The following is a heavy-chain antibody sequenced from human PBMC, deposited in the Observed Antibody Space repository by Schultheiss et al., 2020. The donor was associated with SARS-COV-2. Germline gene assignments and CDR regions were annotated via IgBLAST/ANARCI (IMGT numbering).Heavy chain of an antibody. J-gene: IGHJ4*02. CDR3: ARHDGLTRIAVGGFDY. V-gene: IGHV4-31*03. D-gene: IGHD6-19*01. CDR2: IYYSGST. CDR1: GGSISSGGYY. Sequence: SQTLSLTCTVSGGSISSGGYYWSWIRQHPGKGLEWIGYIYYSGSTNYNPSLKSRVTISVDTSKNQFSLKLSSVTAADTAVYYCARHDGLTRIAVGGFDYWGQGTLVTVSS.